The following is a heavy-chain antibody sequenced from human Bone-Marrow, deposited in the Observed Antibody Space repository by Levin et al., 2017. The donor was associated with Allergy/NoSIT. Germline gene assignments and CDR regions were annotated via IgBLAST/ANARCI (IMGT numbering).Heavy chain of an antibody. Sequence: GSLRLSCTASTFTFSDFWMHWVRQAPGKGLVWVSRINSDGSNTDYAESVKGRFTISRDNAKNTLYLQMNSLRDEDTAVYYCTTRIMVRGTYDYWGQGTLVAVSS. V-gene: IGHV3-74*01. CDR3: TTRIMVRGTYDY. CDR1: TFTFSDFW. J-gene: IGHJ4*02. D-gene: IGHD3-10*01. CDR2: INSDGSNT.